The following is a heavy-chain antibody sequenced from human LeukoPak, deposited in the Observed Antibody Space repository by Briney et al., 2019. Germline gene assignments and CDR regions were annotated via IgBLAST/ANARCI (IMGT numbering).Heavy chain of an antibody. CDR1: GYIFTTSW. Sequence: GESLKISCKGSGYIFTTSWIGWVRQMPGKGLEWMGIIYPGDSDTRYSPSFQGQVTISADKSISTAYLQWGSLKASDTAMYYCARLPDIASPGKKPFDYWGQGTLVTVSS. V-gene: IGHV5-51*01. D-gene: IGHD6-13*01. J-gene: IGHJ4*02. CDR2: IYPGDSDT. CDR3: ARLPDIASPGKKPFDY.